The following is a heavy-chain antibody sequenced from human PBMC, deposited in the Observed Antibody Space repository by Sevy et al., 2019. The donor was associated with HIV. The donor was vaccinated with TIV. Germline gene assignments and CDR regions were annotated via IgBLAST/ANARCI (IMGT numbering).Heavy chain of an antibody. J-gene: IGHJ3*01. CDR1: EFTSSNYA. Sequence: GGSLRLSCAASEFTSSNYAMSWVRQAPGKGLEWVSGLSGSGGSIYYADSVKGRFTISRDNSRNTLYLQMNSLRAEDTAVYYCAKDRIWELGDSFDVWGQGTMVTVSS. CDR2: LSGSGGSI. V-gene: IGHV3-23*01. CDR3: AKDRIWELGDSFDV. D-gene: IGHD1-26*01.